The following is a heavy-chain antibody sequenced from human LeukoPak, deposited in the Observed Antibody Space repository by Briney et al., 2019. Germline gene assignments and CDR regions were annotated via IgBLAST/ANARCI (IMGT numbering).Heavy chain of an antibody. V-gene: IGHV4-34*01. D-gene: IGHD3-10*01. CDR3: ARGLGSRVRGVIMSSQYYYYGMDV. J-gene: IGHJ6*04. Sequence: SETLSRTCAVYGGSFSGYYWSWIRQPPGKGLEWIGEINHSGSTNYNPSLKSRVTISVDTSKNQFSLKLSSVTAADTAVYYCARGLGSRVRGVIMSSQYYYYGMDVWGKGTTVTVSS. CDR1: GGSFSGYY. CDR2: INHSGST.